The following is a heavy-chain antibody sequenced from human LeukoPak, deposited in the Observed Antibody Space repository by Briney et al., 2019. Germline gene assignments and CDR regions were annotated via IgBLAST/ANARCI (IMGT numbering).Heavy chain of an antibody. D-gene: IGHD3-9*01. CDR2: ISCSSSYI. V-gene: IGHV3-21*01. Sequence: GGSLRLSCAASGFTFSSYSMNWVRQAPGKGLEWVSSISCSSSYIYYADSVKGRFTISRDNSKNTLYLQMNSLRAEDTAVYYCARELTGYHDYWGQGTLVTVSS. CDR3: ARELTGYHDY. CDR1: GFTFSSYS. J-gene: IGHJ4*02.